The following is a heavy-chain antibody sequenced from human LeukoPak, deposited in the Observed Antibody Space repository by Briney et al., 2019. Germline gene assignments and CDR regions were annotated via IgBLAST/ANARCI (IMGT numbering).Heavy chain of an antibody. CDR3: ARTKMLSAGMAAAGYFDP. D-gene: IGHD6-13*01. Sequence: KSSETLSLTCAVYGGSFSGYYWSWIRQPPGKGLEWIGEINHSGSTNYNPSLKSRVTISVDTSKNQFSLKLSSVTAADTAVYYCARTKMLSAGMAAAGYFDPWGQGTLVTVSS. CDR1: GGSFSGYY. J-gene: IGHJ5*02. CDR2: INHSGST. V-gene: IGHV4-34*01.